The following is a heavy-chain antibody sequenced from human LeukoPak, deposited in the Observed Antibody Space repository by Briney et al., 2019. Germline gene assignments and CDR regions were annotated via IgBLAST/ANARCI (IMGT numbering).Heavy chain of an antibody. V-gene: IGHV5-51*01. Sequence: GESLKISCKGSGYSFTSYWISWVRQMPGKGLEWMGIIYPGDSDTRYSPSFQGQVTISADKSISTAYLQWRSLKASDSAMYYCATLGYRSSTSCYGDYYGMDVWGQGTTVTVSS. CDR3: ATLGYRSSTSCYGDYYGMDV. J-gene: IGHJ6*02. CDR1: GYSFTSYW. D-gene: IGHD2-2*01. CDR2: IYPGDSDT.